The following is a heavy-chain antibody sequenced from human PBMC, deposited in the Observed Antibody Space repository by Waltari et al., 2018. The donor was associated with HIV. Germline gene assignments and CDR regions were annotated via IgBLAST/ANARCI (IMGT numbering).Heavy chain of an antibody. CDR2: MYYTGPT. V-gene: IGHV4-39*01. CDR1: GGSISTGSYY. CDR3: ARCRNAGGRCYGLDY. D-gene: IGHD2-15*01. Sequence: QLLLQESGPGLVKPSETLSLTCTVSGGSISTGSYYWGWLRQPPGKGLDWIAYMYYTGPTYDNPSLQSRVTLSADTSTNQFSLQLSSVTAADTAVYYCARCRNAGGRCYGLDYWGQGTLVPVSS. J-gene: IGHJ4*02.